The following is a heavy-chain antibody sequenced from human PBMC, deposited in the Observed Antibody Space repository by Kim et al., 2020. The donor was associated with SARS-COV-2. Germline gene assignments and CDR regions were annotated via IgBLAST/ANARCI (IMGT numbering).Heavy chain of an antibody. V-gene: IGHV3-23*01. D-gene: IGHD3-16*01. CDR2: T. Sequence: TYYAGSVKGRFTISRDNAKNTLYLQMNSLRADDTALYYCAKDRPGGDAFDIWSQGTTVTVSS. J-gene: IGHJ3*02. CDR3: AKDRPGGDAFDI.